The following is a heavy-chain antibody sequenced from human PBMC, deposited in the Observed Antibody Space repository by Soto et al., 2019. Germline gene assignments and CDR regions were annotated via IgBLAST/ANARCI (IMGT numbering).Heavy chain of an antibody. CDR1: GGSVNNANYF. CDR3: ARDADYGGSRGGMDV. J-gene: IGHJ6*02. CDR2: IYYSGST. Sequence: QVRLEESGPGLVKPSETLSLICSVSGGSVNNANYFWNWIRHHPENGLEWIGYIYYSGSTRYNPTFQTRAPLSIDTSKYQCSQRLNSVTVADTAVYFCARDADYGGSRGGMDVWGRGTTVTV. V-gene: IGHV4-31*03. D-gene: IGHD4-17*01.